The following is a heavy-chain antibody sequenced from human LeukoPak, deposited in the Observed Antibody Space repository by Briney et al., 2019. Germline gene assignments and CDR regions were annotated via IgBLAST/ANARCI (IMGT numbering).Heavy chain of an antibody. J-gene: IGHJ4*02. CDR2: INSAGDNI. Sequence: TGGSLRLSCVASGFTFSDYFMSWIRQAPGKGLEWLSFINSAGDNIYYADSVKGRFTISRDNAKKTLYLEMNSLRMEDTAIYYCATSRVFDYRGQGTLVTVSS. CDR1: GFTFSDYF. V-gene: IGHV3-11*04. CDR3: ATSRVFDY.